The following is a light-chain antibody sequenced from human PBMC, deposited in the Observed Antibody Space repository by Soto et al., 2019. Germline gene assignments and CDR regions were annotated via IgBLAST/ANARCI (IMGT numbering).Light chain of an antibody. CDR2: DVS. CDR1: SSDVGGYNY. Sequence: QSALTQPTSVSGSPGQSITISCTGTSSDVGGYNYVSWYQQYPGKAPKLMIYDVSSRPSGVSNRFSGPKSGNTASLTISGLQAEDEADYHCSSYTPSSTYVFGTGTKVTVL. J-gene: IGLJ1*01. V-gene: IGLV2-14*03. CDR3: SSYTPSSTYV.